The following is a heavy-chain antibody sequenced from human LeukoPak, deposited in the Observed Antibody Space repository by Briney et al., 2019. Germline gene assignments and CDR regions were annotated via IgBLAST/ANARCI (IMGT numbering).Heavy chain of an antibody. V-gene: IGHV3-30*02. CDR2: IRYEGSNK. D-gene: IGHD3-22*01. CDR3: ARPLLQRAYYYDSSGYLGY. J-gene: IGHJ4*02. Sequence: PGGSLRLSCAASGFTFSSYGMHWVRQAPGKGLEWVAFIRYEGSNKYYADSVKGRFTISRDNAKNTLYLQMNSLRAEDTAVYYCARPLLQRAYYYDSSGYLGYWGQGTLVTVSS. CDR1: GFTFSSYG.